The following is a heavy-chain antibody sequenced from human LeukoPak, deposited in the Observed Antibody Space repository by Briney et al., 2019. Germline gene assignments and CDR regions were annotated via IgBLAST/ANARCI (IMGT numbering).Heavy chain of an antibody. CDR1: GVSISSSNW. CDR2: IYHSGST. J-gene: IGHJ4*02. V-gene: IGHV4-4*02. CDR3: ARVSEGIAAAGDY. Sequence: SETLSHTCAVSGVSISSSNWWSWVRQPPGKGLEWIGEIYHSGSTNYDPSLKSRVTISVDKSKNQFSLKLSSVTAADTAAYYCARVSEGIAAAGDYWGQGTLVTVSS. D-gene: IGHD6-13*01.